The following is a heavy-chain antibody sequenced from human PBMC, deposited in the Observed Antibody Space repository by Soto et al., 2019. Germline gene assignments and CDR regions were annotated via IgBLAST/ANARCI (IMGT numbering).Heavy chain of an antibody. J-gene: IGHJ2*01. D-gene: IGHD6-19*01. V-gene: IGHV2-5*02. CDR2: IYWDDDK. CDR1: GFALRSSAVG. CDR3: ARRWGSGTDFTWCFDR. Sequence: QITLKESGPTLVKPTQTLTLTCTFSGFALRSSAVGVGWIRQPPGKALEWLALIYWDDDKRYSPSLKSRLTITKDTSNTQVVLTMTNMDPVDPATYYCARRWGSGTDFTWCFDRWGRGTLVPVSS.